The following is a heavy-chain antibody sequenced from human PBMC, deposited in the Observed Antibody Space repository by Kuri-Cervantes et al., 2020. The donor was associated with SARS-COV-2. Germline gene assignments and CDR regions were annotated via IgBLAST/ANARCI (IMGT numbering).Heavy chain of an antibody. Sequence: SVKVSCKASGGTFSSYAISWVRQAPGQGLEWMGRIIPILGTANYAQKFQGRVTITADKSTSTAYMELSSLRSEDTAVYYCANIVVVPNARGNYDCYMDVWGKGTTVTVSS. CDR3: ANIVVVPNARGNYDCYMDV. CDR1: GGTFSSYA. J-gene: IGHJ6*03. V-gene: IGHV1-69*04. CDR2: IIPILGTA. D-gene: IGHD2-2*01.